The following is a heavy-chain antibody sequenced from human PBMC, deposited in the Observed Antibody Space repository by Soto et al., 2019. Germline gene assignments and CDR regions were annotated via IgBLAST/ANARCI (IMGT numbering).Heavy chain of an antibody. CDR3: ARDGITTIFAEYYYYGMDV. Sequence: AGGSLRLSCAASGFTFSSYSMNWVRQAPGKGLEWVSSISSSSSYIYYADSVKGRFTISRDNAKNSLYLQMNSLRAEDTAVYYCARDGITTIFAEYYYYGMDVWGQGTTVTVSS. CDR1: GFTFSSYS. J-gene: IGHJ6*02. CDR2: ISSSSSYI. V-gene: IGHV3-21*01. D-gene: IGHD3-3*01.